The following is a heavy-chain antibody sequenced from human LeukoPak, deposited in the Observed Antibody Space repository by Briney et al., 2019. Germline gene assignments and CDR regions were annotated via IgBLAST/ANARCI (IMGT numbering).Heavy chain of an antibody. D-gene: IGHD5-12*01. CDR1: GDSISGFY. CDR3: ARRGQPGYDAFDI. Sequence: PSETLSLTCTVSGDSISGFYWSWIRQPPGQGLEWIGYIYYTGTTNYNRSLKSRVTISVDTSKNQFSLELSSVTAADTAVYYCARRGQPGYDAFDIWGQGTMVTVSS. J-gene: IGHJ3*02. CDR2: IYYTGTT. V-gene: IGHV4-59*08.